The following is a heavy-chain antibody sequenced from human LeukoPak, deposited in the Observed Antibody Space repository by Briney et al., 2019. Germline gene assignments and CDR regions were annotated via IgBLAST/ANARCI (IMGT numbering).Heavy chain of an antibody. V-gene: IGHV1/OR15-3*02. D-gene: IGHD6-6*01. CDR3: ARVLWARLDYYYMDV. CDR2: INAGNGNT. Sequence: ASVKVSCKASGYTFTDYYMHWVRQAPGQRLEWIGWINAGNGNTKYSQEFQGRVTITRDTSASTAYMELSSLRSEDTAVYYCARVLWARLDYYYMDVWGKGTTVTVSS. CDR1: GYTFTDYY. J-gene: IGHJ6*03.